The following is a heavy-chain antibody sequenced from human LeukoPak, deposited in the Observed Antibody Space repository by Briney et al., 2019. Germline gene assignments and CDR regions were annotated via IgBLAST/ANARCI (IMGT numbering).Heavy chain of an antibody. J-gene: IGHJ4*02. CDR3: AGEINYSTSGFRQYYFDY. V-gene: IGHV1-46*01. CDR1: GYTFTSYH. D-gene: IGHD3-10*01. Sequence: GASVKVSCKASGYTFTSYHIHWVRQAPGQGLEWLGIINPSGGATTYARKFQGRVSMTRDTSTSTVYMELSSLRSEDTAVYSCAGEINYSTSGFRQYYFDYWGQGTLVTVSS. CDR2: INPSGGAT.